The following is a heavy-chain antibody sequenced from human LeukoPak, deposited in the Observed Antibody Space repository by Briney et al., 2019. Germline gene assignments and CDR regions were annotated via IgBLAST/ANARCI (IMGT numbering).Heavy chain of an antibody. V-gene: IGHV3-23*01. CDR2: ISGSGGST. J-gene: IGHJ4*02. D-gene: IGHD4-17*01. CDR1: VFTFSSYA. Sequence: PGGSLRLSCAASVFTFSSYAMSSVRQAPGKGLEWVSAISGSGGSTYYADSVKGRFTISRDNSKNTLYLQMNSLRAEDTAVYYCAKYTFGDPNPYWGQGTLVTVS. CDR3: AKYTFGDPNPY.